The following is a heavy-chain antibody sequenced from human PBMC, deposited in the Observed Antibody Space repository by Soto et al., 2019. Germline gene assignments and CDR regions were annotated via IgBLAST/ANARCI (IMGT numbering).Heavy chain of an antibody. CDR1: GVTFSSYS. CDR3: VRDHLWAFDY. D-gene: IGHD3-16*01. V-gene: IGHV3-48*02. Sequence: EVQLVESGGGLAQPGGSLRLSCVASGVTFSSYSINWIRQAPGKGPEWVSWISPAGKSVDYTDSVKGRFTISRDNAENSLYLEMNSLRDEDTAVYYCVRDHLWAFDYWGQGTLVTVSS. CDR2: ISPAGKSV. J-gene: IGHJ4*02.